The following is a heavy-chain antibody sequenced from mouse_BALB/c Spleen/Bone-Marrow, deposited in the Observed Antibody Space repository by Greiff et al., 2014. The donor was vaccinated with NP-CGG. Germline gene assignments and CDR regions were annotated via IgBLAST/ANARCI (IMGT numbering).Heavy chain of an antibody. CDR1: GFTFSDYY. CDR2: ISDGGGYT. J-gene: IGHJ4*01. CDR3: ARSGKRYGAMDY. V-gene: IGHV5-4*02. D-gene: IGHD2-10*02. Sequence: VQLKESGGGLVKPGGSLKLSCAASGFTFSDYYMYWVRQTPEKRLEWVATISDGGGYTYYPDSVWGRFTISRDNAKNNLYLQMSSLKSEDTAMYYCARSGKRYGAMDYWGQGTSVTVFS.